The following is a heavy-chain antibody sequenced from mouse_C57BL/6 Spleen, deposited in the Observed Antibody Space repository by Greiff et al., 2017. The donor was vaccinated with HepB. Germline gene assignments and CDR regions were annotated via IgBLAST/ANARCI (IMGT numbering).Heavy chain of an antibody. CDR2: IRSKSSNYAT. CDR3: VRDGDYGYDGDFDY. J-gene: IGHJ2*01. D-gene: IGHD2-2*01. CDR1: GFTFNTYA. Sequence: EVKVVESGGGLVQPKGSLKLSCAASGFTFNTYAMHWVRQAPGKGLEWVARIRSKSSNYATYYADSVKDRFTISRDDSQSMLYLQMNNLKTEDTAMYYCVRDGDYGYDGDFDYWGQGTTLTVSS. V-gene: IGHV10-3*01.